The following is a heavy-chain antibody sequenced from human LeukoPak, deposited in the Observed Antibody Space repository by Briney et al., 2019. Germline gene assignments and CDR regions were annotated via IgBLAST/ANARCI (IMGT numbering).Heavy chain of an antibody. CDR2: IYHSGST. V-gene: IGHV4-4*02. D-gene: IGHD3-22*01. J-gene: IGHJ4*02. CDR3: ARSFRGYYDSSGYQDY. Sequence: SETLPLTCAVSGGSITSSNWWSWVRQPPGKGLEWIGEIYHSGSTNYNPSLRGRVTISVDKSKNQFSLKLSSVTAADTAVYYCARSFRGYYDSSGYQDYWGQGTLVTVSS. CDR1: GGSITSSNW.